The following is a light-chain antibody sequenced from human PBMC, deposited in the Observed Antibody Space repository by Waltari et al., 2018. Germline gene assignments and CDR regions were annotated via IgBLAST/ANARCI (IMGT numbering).Light chain of an antibody. J-gene: IGKJ1*01. CDR3: QQYYSYPQT. CDR2: AAS. CDR1: QGISSY. V-gene: IGKV1-8*01. Sequence: AIRITQSPSSLSASTGDRVTITCRASQGISSYLAWYPQKQGKAPKLLIYAASTLQSGVPSSFSGSGSGTDFTLTISCLQAEDFATYYCQQYYSYPQTFGQGTKVEIK.